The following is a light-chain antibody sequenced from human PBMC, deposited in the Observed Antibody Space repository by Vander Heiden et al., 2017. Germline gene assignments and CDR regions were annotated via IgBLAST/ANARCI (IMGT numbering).Light chain of an antibody. CDR3: QQCYSIPT. V-gene: IGKV1-39*01. Sequence: IQITQSPSSLSASVGDRVTFTCRAGQSIGTFLNWYQHKPGRVPKLLIFDASSLHSGVPSRFSGSGSGTDFTLTISSLQTEDFGTYYCQQCYSIPTFGQGTRLEIE. CDR1: QSIGTF. J-gene: IGKJ5*01. CDR2: DAS.